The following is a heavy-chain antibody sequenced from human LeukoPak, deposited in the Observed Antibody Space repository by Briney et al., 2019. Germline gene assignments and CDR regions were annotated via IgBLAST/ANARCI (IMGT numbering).Heavy chain of an antibody. CDR3: ARETRACLDY. D-gene: IGHD4-11*01. CDR2: ISSSSSYI. CDR1: GFTFSSYA. Sequence: PGGSLRLSCAASGFTFSSYAMSWVRQAPGKGLEWVSSISSSSSYIYYADSVKGRFTISRDNAKNSLYLQMNSLRAEDTAVYYCARETRACLDYWGQGTLVTVSS. J-gene: IGHJ4*02. V-gene: IGHV3-21*01.